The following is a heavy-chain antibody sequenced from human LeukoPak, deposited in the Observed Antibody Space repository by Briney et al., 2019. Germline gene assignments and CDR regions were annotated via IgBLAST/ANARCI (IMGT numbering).Heavy chain of an antibody. J-gene: IGHJ6*03. CDR1: GFTFSSYR. CDR2: IKQDGSEK. D-gene: IGHD3-22*01. CDR3: ARSHSYYYDSSGYYYPTAYYYYMDV. Sequence: PGGSLRLSCAASGFTFSSYRMSWVRQAPGKGLEWVANIKQDGSEKYYVDSVKGRFTISRDNAKNSLYLQMNSLRAEDTAVYYCARSHSYYYDSSGYYYPTAYYYYMDVWGKGTTVTVSS. V-gene: IGHV3-7*01.